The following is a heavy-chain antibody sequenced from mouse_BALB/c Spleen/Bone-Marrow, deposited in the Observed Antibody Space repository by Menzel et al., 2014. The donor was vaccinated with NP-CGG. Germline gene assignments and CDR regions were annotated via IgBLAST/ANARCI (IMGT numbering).Heavy chain of an antibody. D-gene: IGHD2-1*01. Sequence: QVQLQQSGPELVKPGASVKISCKASGYAFSSSWMNWVKQRPGQGLEWIGRIYPGDGDTNYNGKFKGKATLTADKSSSTAYMQLSSLTSVDSAVRFCARDGYGKRNYFDYWGQGTTLTVSS. V-gene: IGHV1-82*01. CDR1: GYAFSSSW. J-gene: IGHJ2*01. CDR2: IYPGDGDT. CDR3: ARDGYGKRNYFDY.